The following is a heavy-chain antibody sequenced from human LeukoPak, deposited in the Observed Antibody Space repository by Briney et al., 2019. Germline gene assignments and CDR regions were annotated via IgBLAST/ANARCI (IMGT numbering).Heavy chain of an antibody. D-gene: IGHD5-24*01. CDR3: ARDGGWLQTQNHYYYHGLDV. CDR1: GYTFTSYG. V-gene: IGHV1-18*01. Sequence: ASVKVSCKASGYTFTSYGISWVRQAPGQGLEWMGWISAYNGNTNYAQKLQGRVTMTTDTSTSTAYMELSSLRSEDTAVYYCARDGGWLQTQNHYYYHGLDVWGQGTTVTVSS. J-gene: IGHJ6*02. CDR2: ISAYNGNT.